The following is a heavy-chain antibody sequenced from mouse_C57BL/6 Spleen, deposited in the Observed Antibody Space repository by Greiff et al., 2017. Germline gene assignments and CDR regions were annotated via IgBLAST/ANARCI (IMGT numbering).Heavy chain of an antibody. V-gene: IGHV1-81*01. Sequence: QVQLQQSGAELARPGASVKLSCKASGYTFTSYGISWVKQRPGQGLEWIGEIYPRSGNTYYNEKFKGKATLTADKSSSTAYMELRSLTSEDSAVYFCARSGYYGSSERYFDVWGTGTTVTVSS. CDR3: ARSGYYGSSERYFDV. D-gene: IGHD1-1*01. CDR2: IYPRSGNT. J-gene: IGHJ1*03. CDR1: GYTFTSYG.